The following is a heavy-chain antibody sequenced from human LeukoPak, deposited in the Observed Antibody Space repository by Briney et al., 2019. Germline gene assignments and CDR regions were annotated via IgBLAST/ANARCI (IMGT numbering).Heavy chain of an antibody. CDR3: ATVFGY. V-gene: IGHV3-74*01. CDR2: MNQDGSDT. J-gene: IGHJ4*02. Sequence: GGSLTLSCAVSGFTLSSNWMHWVRQAPGKGLEWVSRMNQDGSDTSYADSVKGRFTISRDNAKNTVYLQMNSLRAEDSAVYYCATVFGYWGQGTLITVSS. CDR1: GFTLSSNW.